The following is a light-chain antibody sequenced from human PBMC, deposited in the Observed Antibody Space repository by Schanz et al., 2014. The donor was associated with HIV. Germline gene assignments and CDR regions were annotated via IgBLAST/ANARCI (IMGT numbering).Light chain of an antibody. CDR1: QTVGSN. V-gene: IGKV3-15*01. Sequence: EIVMTQSPATLSVSPGERATLSCRASQTVGSNVAWYQQKPGQSPRLLIYGASTRANGIPARFSGSGSGTEFTLTISSLQSEDSAVYYCQQRSNWPRSFGGGTKVEI. CDR3: QQRSNWPRS. J-gene: IGKJ4*01. CDR2: GAS.